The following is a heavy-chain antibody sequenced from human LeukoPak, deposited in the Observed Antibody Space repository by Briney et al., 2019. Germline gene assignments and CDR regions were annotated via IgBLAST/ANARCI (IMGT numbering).Heavy chain of an antibody. Sequence: GASVKVSCKASGYTFTSYGISWVRQAPGQGLEWMGWISAYNGNTNYAQKLQGRVTMTTDTSTSTAYMELRSLRSDDTAVYYCARDENYRGYCSGGSCYVREVLWDYWGQGTLVTVSS. CDR3: ARDENYRGYCSGGSCYVREVLWDY. V-gene: IGHV1-18*01. D-gene: IGHD2-15*01. J-gene: IGHJ4*02. CDR1: GYTFTSYG. CDR2: ISAYNGNT.